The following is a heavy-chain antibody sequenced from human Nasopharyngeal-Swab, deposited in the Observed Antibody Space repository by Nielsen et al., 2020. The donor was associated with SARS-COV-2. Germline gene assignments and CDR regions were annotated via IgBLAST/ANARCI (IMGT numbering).Heavy chain of an antibody. D-gene: IGHD6-19*01. Sequence: SQTLSLTCDVSGVSISSRSYYWGWIRQPPGKGLEWIGGIYRSGSTYCNPSLKSRLTIYVDTTQNQLALKLTSVTAADTAVYYCASPLYSSGWYAQWAFDIWGQGTMVTVSS. J-gene: IGHJ3*02. CDR2: IYRSGST. CDR3: ASPLYSSGWYAQWAFDI. V-gene: IGHV4-39*01. CDR1: GVSISSRSYY.